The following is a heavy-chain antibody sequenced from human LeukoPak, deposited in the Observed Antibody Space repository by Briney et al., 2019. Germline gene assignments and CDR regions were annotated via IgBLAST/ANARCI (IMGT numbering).Heavy chain of an antibody. J-gene: IGHJ4*02. CDR2: ISTYNGNT. D-gene: IGHD6-13*01. Sequence: ASVRVSCKASGYIFTDYYMHWVRQAPGQGLEWVGWISTYNGNTNYAQKLQDRVTMTTDTSTSTAYMELRSLRSDDTAMYYCAREGIRIAAAGTIDYWGQGTLVTVSS. CDR3: AREGIRIAAAGTIDY. V-gene: IGHV1-18*04. CDR1: GYIFTDYY.